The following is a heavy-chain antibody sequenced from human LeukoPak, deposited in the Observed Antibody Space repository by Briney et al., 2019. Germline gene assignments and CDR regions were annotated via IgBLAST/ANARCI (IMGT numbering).Heavy chain of an antibody. Sequence: GGSLRLSCAASGFTFSDYSMTWVRQAPGKGLGWVSSITPSSTYIYYADSVKGRFTISRDNSKNALYLQMISLRPEDTAVYFCAKGTSGIIAGGHDYYMDVWGKGTTVTISS. CDR3: AKGTSGIIAGGHDYYMDV. D-gene: IGHD6-13*01. CDR1: GFTFSDYS. V-gene: IGHV3-21*01. J-gene: IGHJ6*03. CDR2: ITPSSTYI.